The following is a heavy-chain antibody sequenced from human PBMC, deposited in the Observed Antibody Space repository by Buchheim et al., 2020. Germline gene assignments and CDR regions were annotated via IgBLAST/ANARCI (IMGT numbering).Heavy chain of an antibody. CDR3: ARGGIAVAGTGYYYYYGMDV. V-gene: IGHV3-74*02. D-gene: IGHD6-19*01. CDR2: INSDGSST. J-gene: IGHJ6*02. Sequence: EVQLVESGGGLVQPGRSLRLSCTASGFTFGDYAMSWVRQAPGKGLVWVSRINSDGSSTSYADSVKGRFTISRDNAKNTLYLQMNSLRAEDTAVYYCARGGIAVAGTGYYYYYGMDVWGQGTT. CDR1: GFTFGDYA.